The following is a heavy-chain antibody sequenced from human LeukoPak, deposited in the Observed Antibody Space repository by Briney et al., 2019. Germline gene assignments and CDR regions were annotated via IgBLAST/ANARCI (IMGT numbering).Heavy chain of an antibody. V-gene: IGHV4-34*01. Sequence: SETLSLTCAVYGGSFSGYYWSWIRQPPGKGLEWIGEINHSGSTNYNPSLKSRVTISVDTSKNQFSLKLSSVTAADTAVYYCARVRPTYYYDSSGYYAHLRLDYFDYWGQGTPVTVSS. D-gene: IGHD3-22*01. CDR1: GGSFSGYY. J-gene: IGHJ4*02. CDR3: ARVRPTYYYDSSGYYAHLRLDYFDY. CDR2: INHSGST.